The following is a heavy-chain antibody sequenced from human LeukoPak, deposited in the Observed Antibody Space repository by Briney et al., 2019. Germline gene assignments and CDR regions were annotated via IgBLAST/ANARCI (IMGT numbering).Heavy chain of an antibody. CDR2: IYYSGST. CDR3: ARHVPRLLPIAAAGTDYFDY. D-gene: IGHD6-13*01. Sequence: PSETLSLTCTVSGGSISSSSYYWGWIRQPPGKGLEWIGSIYYSGSTYYNPSLKSRVTISVDTSKNQFSLKLSSVTAADTAVYYCARHVPRLLPIAAAGTDYFDYWGQGTLVTVSS. J-gene: IGHJ4*02. CDR1: GGSISSSSYY. V-gene: IGHV4-39*01.